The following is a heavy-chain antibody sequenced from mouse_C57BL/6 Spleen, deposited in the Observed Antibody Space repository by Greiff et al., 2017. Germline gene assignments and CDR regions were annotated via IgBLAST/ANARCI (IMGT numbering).Heavy chain of an antibody. CDR2: INYDGSST. J-gene: IGHJ1*03. CDR3: SSDSDYYGSSPYWYFDV. V-gene: IGHV5-16*01. CDR1: GFTFSDYY. Sequence: EVTLVESEGGLVQPGSSMKLSCTASGFTFSDYYMAWVRQVQEKGLEWVANINYDGSSTYYLDSLKSRFIISRNNAKNILYLQMSSRKSEDTATYYCSSDSDYYGSSPYWYFDVWGTGTTVTVSS. D-gene: IGHD1-1*01.